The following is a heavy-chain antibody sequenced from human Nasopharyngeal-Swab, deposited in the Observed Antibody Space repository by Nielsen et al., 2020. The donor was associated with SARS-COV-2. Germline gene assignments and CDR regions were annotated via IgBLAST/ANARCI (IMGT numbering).Heavy chain of an antibody. V-gene: IGHV3-23*01. J-gene: IGHJ6*02. D-gene: IGHD2-2*02. Sequence: GESLKISCAASGFTFSSYAMSWVRQAPGKGLEWVSAISGSGGSTYYADSVKGRFTISRDNSKNTLYLQMNSLRAEDTAVYYCAKLDCSSTSCYTGGKTTYYYYGMDVWGQGTTVTVSS. CDR2: ISGSGGST. CDR1: GFTFSSYA. CDR3: AKLDCSSTSCYTGGKTTYYYYGMDV.